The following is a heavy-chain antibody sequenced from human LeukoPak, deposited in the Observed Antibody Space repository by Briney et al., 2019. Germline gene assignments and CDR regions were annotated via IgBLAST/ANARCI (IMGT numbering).Heavy chain of an antibody. CDR3: AKDRGSGYYEDAFDV. Sequence: PGGSLRLSCAASGFTFDDYAMHWVRQAPGKGLEWVSGISWDSGATAYADSVKGRFTISRDNAKNSLYLQMNSLRAEDTALYYCAKDRGSGYYEDAFDVWGQGTMVTVSS. CDR2: ISWDSGAT. V-gene: IGHV3-9*01. CDR1: GFTFDDYA. J-gene: IGHJ3*01. D-gene: IGHD3-3*01.